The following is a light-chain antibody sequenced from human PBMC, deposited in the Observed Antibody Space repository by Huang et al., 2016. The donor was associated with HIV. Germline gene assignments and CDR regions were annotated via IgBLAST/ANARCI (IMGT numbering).Light chain of an antibody. V-gene: IGKV1-39*01. CDR1: QNISKY. J-gene: IGKJ2*01. Sequence: DIQMTQSPSSLSASVGDTVIITCRASQNISKYLNWYQQVPGRAPQLLFYGTSHLQRGFSLTRFSGRASGTDFTLTITSLQPEDAATYFCQQSYGIPRTFGLGT. CDR3: QQSYGIPRT. CDR2: GTS.